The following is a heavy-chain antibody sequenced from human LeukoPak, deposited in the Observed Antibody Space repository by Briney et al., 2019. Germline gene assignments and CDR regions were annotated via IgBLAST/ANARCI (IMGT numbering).Heavy chain of an antibody. J-gene: IGHJ4*02. CDR1: GYTFTSYD. V-gene: IGHV1-8*01. D-gene: IGHD2-15*01. CDR2: MNPNSGNT. CDR3: ARRSEQTPFFEY. Sequence: GASVKVSCKASGYTFTSYDINWVRQATGQGLEWMGWMNPNSGNTGYAQKFQGRVTMTRNTSISTAYMELSSLRSEDTAVYYCARRSEQTPFFEYWGQGTLVTVSS.